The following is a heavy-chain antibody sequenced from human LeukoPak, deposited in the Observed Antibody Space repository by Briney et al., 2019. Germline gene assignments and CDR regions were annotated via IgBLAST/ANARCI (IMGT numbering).Heavy chain of an antibody. CDR3: ARQSTRYCSGGSCYSNSAFDI. V-gene: IGHV4-39*01. CDR2: INYSGTT. CDR1: GGSITDSNYY. J-gene: IGHJ3*02. D-gene: IGHD2-15*01. Sequence: SETLSLTCNVSGGSITDSNYYWGWIRQPPGKGLEWIGRINYSGTTYYNPSLKSRVTISVDTSKKQFSLNLSSVTAAGTAVYYCARQSTRYCSGGSCYSNSAFDIWGQGTMVTVSS.